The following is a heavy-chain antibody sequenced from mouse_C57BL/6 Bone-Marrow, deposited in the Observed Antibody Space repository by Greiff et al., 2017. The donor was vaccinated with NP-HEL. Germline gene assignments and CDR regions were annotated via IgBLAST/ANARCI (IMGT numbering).Heavy chain of an antibody. CDR1: GYTFTSYW. V-gene: IGHV1-55*01. CDR2: IYPGSGST. J-gene: IGHJ2*01. CDR3: ARLLRFFPLFDY. D-gene: IGHD1-1*01. Sequence: QVQLQQPGAELVKPGASVKMSCKASGYTFTSYWITWVKQRPGQGLEWIGDIYPGSGSTNYNEKFKSKATLTVDTSSSTAYMQLSSLTSEDSAVYYCARLLRFFPLFDYWGQGTTLTVSS.